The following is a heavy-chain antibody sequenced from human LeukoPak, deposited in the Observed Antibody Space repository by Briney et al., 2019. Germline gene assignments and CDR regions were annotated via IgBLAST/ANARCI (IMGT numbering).Heavy chain of an antibody. J-gene: IGHJ4*02. Sequence: GGSLRLSCAASGFTFSSYSMNWVRQAPGKGLEWVSSISSSSSYIYYADSVKGRFTISRDNAKNSLYRQMNSLRAEDTAVYYCARGGDWLFDYWGQGTLVTVSS. CDR3: ARGGDWLFDY. CDR1: GFTFSSYS. CDR2: ISSSSSYI. V-gene: IGHV3-21*01. D-gene: IGHD3-16*01.